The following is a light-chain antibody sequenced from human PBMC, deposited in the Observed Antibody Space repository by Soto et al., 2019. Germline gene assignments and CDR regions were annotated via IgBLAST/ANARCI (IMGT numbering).Light chain of an antibody. CDR3: KKYSSVPF. Sequence: DIQMTQSPTSLSASVGDRVTITCRASKGIRNYVAWYQQIPGKAPKLLIYAASTLQSGVPSRFSGSGSGTDFTRTINGLQPEDVATYSCKKYSSVPFFGPGTKVEIK. CDR2: AAS. V-gene: IGKV1-27*01. CDR1: KGIRNY. J-gene: IGKJ3*01.